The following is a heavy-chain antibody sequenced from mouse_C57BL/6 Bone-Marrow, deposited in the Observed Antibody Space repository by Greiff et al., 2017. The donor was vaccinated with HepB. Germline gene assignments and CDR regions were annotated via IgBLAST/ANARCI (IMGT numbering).Heavy chain of an antibody. D-gene: IGHD1-1*01. CDR2: ISYSGST. V-gene: IGHV3-8*01. Sequence: VKLQESGPGLAKPSPTLSLTCSVTGYSITSDYWNWIRKFPGNKLEYMGYISYSGSTYYNPSLKSRISITRDTSKNQYYLQLNSVTTEDTATYYCARSPHYYGSKDWYFDVWGTGTTVTVSS. CDR3: ARSPHYYGSKDWYFDV. J-gene: IGHJ1*03. CDR1: GYSITSDY.